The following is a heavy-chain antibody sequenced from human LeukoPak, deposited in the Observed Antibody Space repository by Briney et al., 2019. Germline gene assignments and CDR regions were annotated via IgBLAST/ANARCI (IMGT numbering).Heavy chain of an antibody. Sequence: GGSLRLSCVASGFTFSNYWMSWVRQAPGKGLEWVAVISYDGSNKYYADSVKGRFTISRDNSKNTLYLQMNSLRAEDTAVYYCARNTLRFLEWLPQDYWGQGTLVTVSS. D-gene: IGHD3-3*01. CDR2: ISYDGSNK. CDR3: ARNTLRFLEWLPQDY. V-gene: IGHV3-30*03. J-gene: IGHJ4*02. CDR1: GFTFSNYW.